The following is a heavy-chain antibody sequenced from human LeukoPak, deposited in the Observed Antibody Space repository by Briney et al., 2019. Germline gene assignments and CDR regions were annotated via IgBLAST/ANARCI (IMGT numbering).Heavy chain of an antibody. CDR3: ARRQDYDAFDI. CDR2: IYPGDSDT. Sequence: GESLKISCKGSGYRFTNYWIGWVRQMPGKGLEWMGIIYPGDSDTRYSPSFQGQVTISADKSISTAYLQWSSLKASDTAMYYCARRQDYDAFDIWGQGTMVTVSS. D-gene: IGHD2-15*01. CDR1: GYRFTNYW. V-gene: IGHV5-51*01. J-gene: IGHJ3*02.